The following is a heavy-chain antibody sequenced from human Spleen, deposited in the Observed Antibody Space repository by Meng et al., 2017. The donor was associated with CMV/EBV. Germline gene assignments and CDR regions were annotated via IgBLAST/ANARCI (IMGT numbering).Heavy chain of an antibody. V-gene: IGHV4-59*01. D-gene: IGHD3-3*01. CDR2: IYYSGCT. Sequence: SETLSLTCTVLGGSTSSYYWSWIRQPPGKGLEWIGYIYYSGCTNYNPSLKSRVTISVDTSKNQFSLKLSSVTAADTAVYYCARGVDFWSGYLYYWGHGTLVTVSS. CDR1: GGSTSSYY. CDR3: ARGVDFWSGYLYY. J-gene: IGHJ4*01.